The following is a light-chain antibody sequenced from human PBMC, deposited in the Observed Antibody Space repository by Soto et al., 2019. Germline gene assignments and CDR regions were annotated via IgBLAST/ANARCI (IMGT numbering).Light chain of an antibody. CDR3: KKYNIYWP. Sequence: DIQMTQSPSTLSASVGDRVTITCRASQSVSGWVAWFQQKPGRAPKLLIYKASSLESGVPSRFSGSGFGTEFTLTINTLQPNDFQIYNCKKYNIYWPFGQGTKVK. J-gene: IGKJ1*01. V-gene: IGKV1-5*03. CDR2: KAS. CDR1: QSVSGW.